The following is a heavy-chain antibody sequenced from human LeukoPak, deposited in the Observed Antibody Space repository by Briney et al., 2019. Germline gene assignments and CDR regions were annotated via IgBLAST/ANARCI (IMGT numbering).Heavy chain of an antibody. CDR1: GGSISGSY. Sequence: SETLSLXCTVSGGSISGSYWSWIRQPPGKGLEWIAYMYNSGSTNYNPSLKSRVTISIDTSKNQFSLKLSSLTAADTAIYYCARGIESYGDYGYWGQGILVTVYS. D-gene: IGHD4-17*01. V-gene: IGHV4-59*01. CDR3: ARGIESYGDYGY. J-gene: IGHJ4*02. CDR2: MYNSGST.